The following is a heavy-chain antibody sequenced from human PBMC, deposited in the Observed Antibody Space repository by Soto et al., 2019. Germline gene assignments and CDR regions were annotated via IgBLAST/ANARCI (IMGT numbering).Heavy chain of an antibody. J-gene: IGHJ4*02. CDR1: GFTFSSYA. V-gene: IGHV3-23*01. Sequence: GGLLRLSCAATGFTFSSYAMSWVRQVAGKGLEWVSIISGSAGSTFYADSVKGRFTISRDNPKDTLYLQMNSLRAEDTAIYYCATDGETSSWPPYYFDYWGQGSLVTVSS. CDR2: ISGSAGST. CDR3: ATDGETSSWPPYYFDY. D-gene: IGHD6-13*01.